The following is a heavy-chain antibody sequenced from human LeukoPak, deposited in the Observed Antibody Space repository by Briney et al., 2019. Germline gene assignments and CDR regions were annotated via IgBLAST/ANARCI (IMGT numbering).Heavy chain of an antibody. D-gene: IGHD3-16*01. CDR2: INHSGST. CDR1: GGSFSGYY. V-gene: IGHV4-34*01. CDR3: ARLRLRSLAFDY. Sequence: PSETLSLTCAVYGGSFSGYYWSWIRQPPGKGLEWIGEINHSGSTNYNPSLKSRVTISVDTSKNQFSLKLSSVTAADTAVYYCARLRLRSLAFDYWGPGTLVTVSS. J-gene: IGHJ4*02.